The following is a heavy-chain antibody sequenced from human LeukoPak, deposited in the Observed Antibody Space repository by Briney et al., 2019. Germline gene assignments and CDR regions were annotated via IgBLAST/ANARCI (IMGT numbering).Heavy chain of an antibody. V-gene: IGHV3-74*01. CDR2: INSDGSTP. D-gene: IGHD6-6*01. Sequence: SRINSDGSTPSYADSVKGRFTISRDNAKNTLYLPMNSLRAEDTAVYYCASGGSIAARQVGYWGQGTLVTVSS. J-gene: IGHJ4*02. CDR3: ASGGSIAARQVGY.